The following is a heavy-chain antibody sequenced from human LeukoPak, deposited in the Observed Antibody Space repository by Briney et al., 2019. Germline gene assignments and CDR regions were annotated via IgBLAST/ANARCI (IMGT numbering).Heavy chain of an antibody. CDR3: ARGRRSWFDP. J-gene: IGHJ5*02. CDR1: GYTFTSYY. Sequence: ASVKVSCKASGYTFTSYYMHWVRQATGQGLEWMGWMNPNSGNTGYAQKFQGRVTMTRNTSISTAYMELSSLRSEDTAVYYCARGRRSWFDPWGQGTLVTVSS. V-gene: IGHV1-8*02. CDR2: MNPNSGNT.